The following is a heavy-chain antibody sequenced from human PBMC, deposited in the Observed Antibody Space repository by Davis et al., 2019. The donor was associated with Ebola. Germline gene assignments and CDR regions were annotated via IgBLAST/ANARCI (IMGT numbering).Heavy chain of an antibody. V-gene: IGHV3-11*06. CDR3: ATMTGSYRSYYFDY. CDR2: ISSSTYT. CDR1: GFTSSDHY. D-gene: IGHD3-9*01. Sequence: GESLKISCAASGFTSSDHYMSWIRQAPGKGLEWISYISSSTYTKYADSVKGRFTISRDNAKNSLHLQMNSLRAEDTAVYYCATMTGSYRSYYFDYWGQGALVTVS. J-gene: IGHJ4*02.